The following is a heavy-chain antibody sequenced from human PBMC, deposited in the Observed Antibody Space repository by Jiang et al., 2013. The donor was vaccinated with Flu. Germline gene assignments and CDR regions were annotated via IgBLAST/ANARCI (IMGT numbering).Heavy chain of an antibody. CDR2: IHHSGST. CDR3: ARALDYYGSWKGLDV. D-gene: IGHD3-10*01. CDR1: GGSISTSHW. Sequence: GSGLVKPSGTLSLTCDVSGGSISTSHWWSWVRLPPGKGLEWIGEIHHSGSTNYNPSLKSRVTISVDKSKNQFSLKVNSVTAADTAVYYCARALDYYGSWKGLDVWGQGTTVTASS. V-gene: IGHV4-4*02. J-gene: IGHJ6*02.